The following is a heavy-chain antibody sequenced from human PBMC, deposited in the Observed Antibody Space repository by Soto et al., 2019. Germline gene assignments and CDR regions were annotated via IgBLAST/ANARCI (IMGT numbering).Heavy chain of an antibody. J-gene: IGHJ4*02. V-gene: IGHV3-48*03. CDR3: ASERLCGADCYFFDN. Sequence: PGGSLRLSCAASGFTLRNYEMNWVRQARGKGLEWISKISGSNNNIYYADSVRGRFTISRDNAKNSLYLQMNSLRAEDTAIYYCASERLCGADCYFFDNWGQGTQVTVSS. D-gene: IGHD2-21*02. CDR2: ISGSNNNI. CDR1: GFTLRNYE.